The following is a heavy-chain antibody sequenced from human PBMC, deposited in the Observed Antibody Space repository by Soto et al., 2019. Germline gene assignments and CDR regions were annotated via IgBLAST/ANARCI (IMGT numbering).Heavy chain of an antibody. CDR2: ISGSGGST. J-gene: IGHJ4*02. D-gene: IGHD3-22*01. CDR3: AKQVVVIIYNQIDS. Sequence: PGGSLRLSCAASGFTFSSYAMSWVRQAPGKGLEWVSAISGSGGSTYYADSVKGRFTISRDNSKNTLYLQMNSLRAEDTAVYYCAKQVVVIIYNQIDSWGQGTLVTVSS. CDR1: GFTFSSYA. V-gene: IGHV3-23*01.